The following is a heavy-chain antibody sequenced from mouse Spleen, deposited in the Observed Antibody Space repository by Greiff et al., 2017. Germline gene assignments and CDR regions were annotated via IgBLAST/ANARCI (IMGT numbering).Heavy chain of an antibody. Sequence: EVQLVESGGGLVQPGGSMKLSCVASGFTFSNYWMNWVRQSPEKGLEWVAEIRLKSNNYATHYAESVKGRFTISRDDSKSSVYLQMNNLRAEDTGIYYCTPYRYDALFAYWGQGTLVTVSA. V-gene: IGHV6-6*02. D-gene: IGHD2-14*01. CDR2: IRLKSNNYAT. CDR1: GFTFSNYW. CDR3: TPYRYDALFAY. J-gene: IGHJ3*01.